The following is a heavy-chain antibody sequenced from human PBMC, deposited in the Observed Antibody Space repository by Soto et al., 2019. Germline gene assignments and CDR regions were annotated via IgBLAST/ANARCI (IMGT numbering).Heavy chain of an antibody. CDR2: NSAYNGNT. CDR3: ARLYYGSGSYKDYYYMDV. V-gene: IGHV1-18*01. CDR1: GYTFTSYG. Sequence: ASVKVSCKASGYTFTSYGISWVRQAPGQGLEWIGCNSAYNGNTNYAQKLQGRGTMTTDSSTSTSYMELRSLRSDDTAVYYCARLYYGSGSYKDYYYMDVWGKGTTVTVSS. J-gene: IGHJ6*03. D-gene: IGHD3-10*01.